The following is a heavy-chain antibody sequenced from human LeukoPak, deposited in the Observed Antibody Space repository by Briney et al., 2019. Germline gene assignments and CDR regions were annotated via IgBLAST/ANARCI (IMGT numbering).Heavy chain of an antibody. Sequence: PGGSLRLSCAASGFTFSSYSMNWVRQAPGKGLEWVSYISSSSSTIYYADSVKGRFTISRDNAKNSLYLQMNSLRAEDTAVYYCARGPFLYSGGYATPFLGDYWGQGTLVTVSS. V-gene: IGHV3-48*04. CDR2: ISSSSSTI. J-gene: IGHJ4*02. CDR3: ARGPFLYSGGYATPFLGDY. CDR1: GFTFSSYS. D-gene: IGHD1-26*01.